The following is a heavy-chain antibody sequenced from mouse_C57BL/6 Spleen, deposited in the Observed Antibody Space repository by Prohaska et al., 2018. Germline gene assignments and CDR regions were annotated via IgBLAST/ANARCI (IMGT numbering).Heavy chain of an antibody. CDR2: INPNNGGT. V-gene: IGHV1-18*01. Sequence: QRHGKSLEWIGDINPNNGGTIYNQKFKGKATLTVDKSSSTAYMELRSLTSEDTAVYYCARSSYYGSRGPAWFAYWGQGTLVTVSA. D-gene: IGHD1-1*01. CDR3: ARSSYYGSRGPAWFAY. J-gene: IGHJ3*01.